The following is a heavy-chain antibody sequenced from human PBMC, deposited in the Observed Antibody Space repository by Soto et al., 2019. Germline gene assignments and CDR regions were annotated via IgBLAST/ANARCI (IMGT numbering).Heavy chain of an antibody. V-gene: IGHV4-59*01. D-gene: IGHD1-7*01. CDR2: IYYSGNT. Sequence: SETLSLTCTVSGGSISSYYWSWIRQPPGKGLEWIGYIYYSGNTNYNPSLKSRVTISVDTSKNQFSLKLSSVTAADTAVYYCARNYGHAFDIWGQGTMVTV. CDR1: GGSISSYY. J-gene: IGHJ3*02. CDR3: ARNYGHAFDI.